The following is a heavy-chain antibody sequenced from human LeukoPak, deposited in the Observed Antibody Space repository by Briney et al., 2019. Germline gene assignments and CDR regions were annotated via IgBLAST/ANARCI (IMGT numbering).Heavy chain of an antibody. CDR2: ISGSGGST. CDR1: GFTFSSYA. V-gene: IGHV3-23*01. D-gene: IGHD5-12*01. J-gene: IGHJ4*02. Sequence: PGGSLRLSCAASGFTFSSYAMSWVRQAPGKGLEWVSAISGSGGSTYYADSVNGRFTISRDNSKNTLYLQMNSLRAEDTAVYYCAKDRGSYSGYELFDYWGQGTLVTVSS. CDR3: AKDRGSYSGYELFDY.